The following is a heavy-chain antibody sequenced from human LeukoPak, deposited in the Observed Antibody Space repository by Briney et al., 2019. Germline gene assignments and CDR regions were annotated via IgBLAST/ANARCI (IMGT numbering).Heavy chain of an antibody. D-gene: IGHD6-13*01. V-gene: IGHV4-61*02. CDR2: IYTSGST. CDR1: GGSISSGSYY. J-gene: IGHJ6*02. CDR3: ARGRYRSSSWYPYPYYYYGMDV. Sequence: PSETLSLTCTVSGGSISSGSYYWSWIRQPAGKGLEWIGRIYTSGSTNYNPSLKSRVTISVDTSKNQFSLKLSSVTAADTAVYYCARGRYRSSSWYPYPYYYYGMDVWGQGTTVTVSS.